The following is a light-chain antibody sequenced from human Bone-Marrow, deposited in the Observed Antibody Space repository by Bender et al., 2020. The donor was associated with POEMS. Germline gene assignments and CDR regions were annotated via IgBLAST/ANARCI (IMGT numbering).Light chain of an antibody. V-gene: IGLV2-8*01. CDR2: EVT. Sequence: QSALTHPPSASGSPGQSVTISCTGTSSDVGGYNSVSWYQQHPGKAPKLMIYEVTKRPSGVPDRFSGSKSGNTASLTISELQAEDEADYYCSSYAGSNNLVFGGGTKLTVL. J-gene: IGLJ2*01. CDR1: SSDVGGYNS. CDR3: SSYAGSNNLV.